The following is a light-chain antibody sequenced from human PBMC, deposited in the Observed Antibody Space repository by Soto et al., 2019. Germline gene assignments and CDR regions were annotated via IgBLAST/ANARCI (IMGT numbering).Light chain of an antibody. V-gene: IGLV2-8*01. CDR3: SSYAGGSSFVV. J-gene: IGLJ2*01. Sequence: QSALTQPPSASGSPGQSVTISCTGTSSDIGGYNYVSWYQHHPGKAPKLMIYEVNKRPSGVPDRFSGSKSGNTASLTVSGLQAEDEADYYCSSYAGGSSFVVFGGGTKLTVL. CDR2: EVN. CDR1: SSDIGGYNY.